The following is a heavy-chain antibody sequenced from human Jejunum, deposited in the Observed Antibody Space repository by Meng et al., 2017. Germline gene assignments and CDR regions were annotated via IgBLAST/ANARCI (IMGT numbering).Heavy chain of an antibody. CDR2: IWHDGSKV. V-gene: IGHV3-33*01. J-gene: IGHJ4*02. Sequence: VGSGGGVVQPVKSLGLSCAASGFNFTNYGMHWVRQAPGKGLEWVAVIWHDGSKVFYADSVRGRFTISRDNSHNTVDLQMNSVRVDDTAVYFCLRGRDYWGQGTLVTVSS. CDR3: LRGRDY. CDR1: GFNFTNYG. D-gene: IGHD3-10*01.